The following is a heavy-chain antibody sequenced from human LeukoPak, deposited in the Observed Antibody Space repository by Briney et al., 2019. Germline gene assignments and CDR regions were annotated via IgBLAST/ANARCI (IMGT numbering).Heavy chain of an antibody. V-gene: IGHV4-39*07. CDR2: IYYSGST. CDR1: GGSISNVNYH. D-gene: IGHD5-24*01. CDR3: ARSRCRAGGYSYYYMDV. Sequence: KPSETLSLTCTVSGGSISNVNYHWGWIRQPPGKGLEWIGSIYYSGSTYYNPSLKSRVTISVDTSKNQFSLKLSSVTAADTAVYYCARSRCRAGGYSYYYMDVWGKGTTVTVSS. J-gene: IGHJ6*03.